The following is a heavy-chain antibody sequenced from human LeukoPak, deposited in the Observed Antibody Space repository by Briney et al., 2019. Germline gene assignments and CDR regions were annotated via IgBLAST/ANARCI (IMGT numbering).Heavy chain of an antibody. CDR3: ARDSSAPFRSVAGDYFDY. Sequence: SETLSLTCTVSGGSISSSSYYWGWIRQPPGKGLEWIGSIYYSGSTYYNPSLKSRVTISVDTSKNQFSLKLSSVTAADTAVYYCARDSSAPFRSVAGDYFDYWGQGTLVTVSS. CDR2: IYYSGST. CDR1: GGSISSSSYY. D-gene: IGHD6-19*01. J-gene: IGHJ4*02. V-gene: IGHV4-39*07.